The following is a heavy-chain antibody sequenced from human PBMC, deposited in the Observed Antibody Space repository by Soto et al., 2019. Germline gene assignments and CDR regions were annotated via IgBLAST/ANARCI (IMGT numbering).Heavy chain of an antibody. CDR2: ISSNGGST. V-gene: IGHV3-64*01. CDR1: GFTFSSYA. D-gene: IGHD2-2*01. Sequence: GGSLRLSCAASGFTFSSYAMHWVRQAPGKGLEYVSAISSNGGSTYYANSVKGRFTISKDNSKNTLYLQMGSLRAEDMAVYYFASITGALPAASYYYYYYMDVWGKGTTVTVSS. CDR3: ASITGALPAASYYYYYYMDV. J-gene: IGHJ6*03.